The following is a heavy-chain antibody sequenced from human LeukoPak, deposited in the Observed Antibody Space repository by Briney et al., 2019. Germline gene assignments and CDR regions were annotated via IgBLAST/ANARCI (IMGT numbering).Heavy chain of an antibody. D-gene: IGHD6-19*01. CDR2: IWYDGSNK. CDR3: AREQDSSGWYGVGYFDY. CDR1: GFTFSSYG. Sequence: LPGGSLRLSCAASGFTFSSYGMHWVRQAPGKGLEWVAVIWYDGSNKYYADSVKGRFTISRDNSKNTLYLQMNSLRAEDTAVYYCAREQDSSGWYGVGYFDYWGQGTLVTASS. J-gene: IGHJ4*02. V-gene: IGHV3-33*01.